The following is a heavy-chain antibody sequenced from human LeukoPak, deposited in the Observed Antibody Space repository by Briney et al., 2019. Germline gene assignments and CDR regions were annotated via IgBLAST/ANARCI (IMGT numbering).Heavy chain of an antibody. V-gene: IGHV4-59*01. CDR2: IYYSGST. CDR1: GGSISSYY. CDR3: ARGPTTDNITSWSSGLEPFDY. Sequence: SETLSLTCTVSGGSISSYYWSWIRQPPGKGLEWIGYIYYSGSTNYNPSLKSRVTISVDTSKNQFSLKLSSVTAADTAVYYCARGPTTDNITSWSSGLEPFDYWGQGTLVTVSS. J-gene: IGHJ4*02. D-gene: IGHD6-13*01.